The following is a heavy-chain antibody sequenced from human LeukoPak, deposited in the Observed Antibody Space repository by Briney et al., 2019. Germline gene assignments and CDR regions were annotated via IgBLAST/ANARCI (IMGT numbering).Heavy chain of an antibody. J-gene: IGHJ5*02. Sequence: GGSLRLSCAASGFTFSSYAMSWVRQAPGKGLEWVSAISGSGGTTYYADSVKGRFTISRDNSQNTLYLQMNSLRAEDTAVYYCARGGSNRGDNWLDPWGQGTLVTVSS. V-gene: IGHV3-23*01. CDR1: GFTFSSYA. D-gene: IGHD2-15*01. CDR2: ISGSGGTT. CDR3: ARGGSNRGDNWLDP.